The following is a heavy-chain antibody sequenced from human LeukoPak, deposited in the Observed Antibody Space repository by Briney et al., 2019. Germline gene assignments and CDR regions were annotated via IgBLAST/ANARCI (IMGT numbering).Heavy chain of an antibody. CDR2: IIPIFGTA. CDR1: GGTFSSYA. CDR3: ARDIANWGSHDAFDI. Sequence: SVKVSCKASGGTFSSYAISWVRQAPGQGLEWMGGIIPIFGTANYAQKFQGRVTITTDESTSTAYMELSSLRSEDTAVYYCARDIANWGSHDAFDIWGQGSMVTVSS. D-gene: IGHD7-27*01. V-gene: IGHV1-69*05. J-gene: IGHJ3*02.